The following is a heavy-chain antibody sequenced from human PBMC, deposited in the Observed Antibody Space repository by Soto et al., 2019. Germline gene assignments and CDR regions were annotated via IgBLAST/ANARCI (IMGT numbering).Heavy chain of an antibody. D-gene: IGHD6-6*01. V-gene: IGHV2-5*04. CDR1: HLSLNTSGLG. CDR3: ARALSARPVYAFDI. CDR2: IYWKDDE. J-gene: IGHJ3*02. Sequence: RTLSFPTHRLNLTCYYIHLSLNTSGLGLGWIGLPTVKALECLAHIYWKDDEHYMPALRDRLRSTKYTSINRVGLTKTNMDPVDTGTYYCARALSARPVYAFDIWGQGTTVTVSS.